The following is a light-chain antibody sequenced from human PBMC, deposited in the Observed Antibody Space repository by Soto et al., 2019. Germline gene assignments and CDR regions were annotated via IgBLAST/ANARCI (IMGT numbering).Light chain of an antibody. J-gene: IGKJ4*01. CDR1: QSVSSN. CDR2: GAS. CDR3: QQYSNWTPLT. Sequence: EIVMTQSPATLSVSPGERATLSCRASQSVSSNLAWYQQKPGQAPRLLIYGASTRATGIPARFSGSGSGTEFTLTISSLQSEDCAVYYCQQYSNWTPLTFGGGTKVEIK. V-gene: IGKV3-15*01.